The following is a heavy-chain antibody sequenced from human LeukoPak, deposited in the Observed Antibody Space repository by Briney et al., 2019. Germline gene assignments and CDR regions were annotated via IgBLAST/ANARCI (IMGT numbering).Heavy chain of an antibody. Sequence: GGSLRLSCAASGFTFTAYAMSWFRQTPGKGLEWVGNIHQDGSVTSYVDAVKGRFTISRDNARNSVFLQLNSLRAEDTALYYCARGRGWVDHWGQRTLVTVSS. CDR2: IHQDGSVT. V-gene: IGHV3-7*01. CDR3: ARGRGWVDH. CDR1: GFTFTAYA. J-gene: IGHJ4*02. D-gene: IGHD3-16*01.